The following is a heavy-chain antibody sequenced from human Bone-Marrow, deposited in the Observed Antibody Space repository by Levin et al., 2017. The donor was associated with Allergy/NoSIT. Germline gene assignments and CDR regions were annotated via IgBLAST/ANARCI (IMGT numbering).Heavy chain of an antibody. D-gene: IGHD3-16*01. CDR3: ARGFENIHEWVWS. CDR1: GATFSDSH. CDR2: IRSRGESI. J-gene: IGHJ5*02. Sequence: GESLRLSCAVSGATFSDSHMSWIRQAPGKGLEWVAYIRSRGESIYYADSVKGRFTISRDDAKNSLFLQMSSLRAEDTALYYCARGFENIHEWVWSWGQGTLVTVSS. V-gene: IGHV3-11*01.